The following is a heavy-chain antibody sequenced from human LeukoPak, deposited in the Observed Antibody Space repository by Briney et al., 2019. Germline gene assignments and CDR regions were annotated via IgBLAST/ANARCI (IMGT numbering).Heavy chain of an antibody. V-gene: IGHV3-23*01. CDR3: AKAASSSWPSYYYGMDV. Sequence: PGGSLRLSCAASGFIFSSYSMSWVRQAPGKGLEWVSVITGSGGNTYYADSVKGRFTISKDNSKNTVYLQMCSLRVDDTAVYYCAKAASSSWPSYYYGMDVWGQGTTVTVSS. CDR2: ITGSGGNT. CDR1: GFIFSSYS. D-gene: IGHD6-13*01. J-gene: IGHJ6*02.